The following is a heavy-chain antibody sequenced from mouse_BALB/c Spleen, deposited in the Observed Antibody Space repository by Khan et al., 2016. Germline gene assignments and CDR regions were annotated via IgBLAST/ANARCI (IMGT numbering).Heavy chain of an antibody. D-gene: IGHD1-1*01. J-gene: IGHJ2*01. CDR3: ATSGNYFDY. Sequence: EVQLQESGPGLVKPSQSLSLTCTVTGYSITSDYAWNWIRQFPGNKLEWMGYITYSGYTSYNPSLKSRITITQDTSKNQFFLQFNSVTTEDTATYYCATSGNYFDYWGQGTTLTVSS. CDR1: GYSITSDYA. CDR2: ITYSGYT. V-gene: IGHV3-2*02.